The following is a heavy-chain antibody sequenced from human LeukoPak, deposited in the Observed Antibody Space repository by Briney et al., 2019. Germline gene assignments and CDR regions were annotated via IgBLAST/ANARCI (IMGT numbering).Heavy chain of an antibody. D-gene: IGHD6-13*01. J-gene: IGHJ4*02. Sequence: GASVKVSCKASGGTFSTYAMSWVRQAPGQGLEWMGGIIPIFGTPNYAQKFQGRVTITTDESTSTAYMELRSLRSDDTAVYYCARGEVAAGDFDYWGQGTLVTVSS. V-gene: IGHV1-69*05. CDR3: ARGEVAAGDFDY. CDR2: IIPIFGTP. CDR1: GGTFSTYA.